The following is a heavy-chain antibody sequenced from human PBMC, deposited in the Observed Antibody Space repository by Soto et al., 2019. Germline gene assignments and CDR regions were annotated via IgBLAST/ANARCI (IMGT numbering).Heavy chain of an antibody. Sequence: QVQLVESGGGVVQPGRSLRLSCAASGFTFSSYAMHWVRQAPGKGLEWVAVISYDGRNKYYADSVKGRFTISRDNSKNTLYLQRNSRRAEDTAVYYCAREGHSYGPGDVWGQGNTVTVSS. CDR3: AREGHSYGPGDV. J-gene: IGHJ6*02. CDR2: ISYDGRNK. CDR1: GFTFSSYA. V-gene: IGHV3-30*04. D-gene: IGHD5-18*01.